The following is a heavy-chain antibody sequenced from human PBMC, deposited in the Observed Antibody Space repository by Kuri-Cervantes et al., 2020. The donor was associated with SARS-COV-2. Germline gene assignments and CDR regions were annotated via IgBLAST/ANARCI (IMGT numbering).Heavy chain of an antibody. CDR1: GFTFSSYG. V-gene: IGHV3-30*02. Sequence: GGSLRLSCAASGFTFSSYGMHCVRQAPGKGLEWVAFIRYDGSNKYYADSVKGRFTVSRDNSKNTLFVQMNSLRTDDTAVYYCAKSGIERGNSPDAYGIWGQGTMVTVSS. D-gene: IGHD2-21*01. CDR2: IRYDGSNK. CDR3: AKSGIERGNSPDAYGI. J-gene: IGHJ3*02.